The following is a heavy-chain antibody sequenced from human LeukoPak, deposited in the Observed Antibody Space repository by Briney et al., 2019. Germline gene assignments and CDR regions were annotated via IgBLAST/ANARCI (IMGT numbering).Heavy chain of an antibody. CDR3: ATGSPYDAFDI. V-gene: IGHV1-8*03. CDR2: MNPNSGNT. Sequence: GASVKVSCKASGYTFTSYDINWVRQATGQGLEWMGWMNPNSGNTGYAQKFQGRVTITRNTSISTAYMELSSLRSEDTAVYYCATGSPYDAFDIWGQGTMVTVSS. J-gene: IGHJ3*02. CDR1: GYTFTSYD. D-gene: IGHD1-14*01.